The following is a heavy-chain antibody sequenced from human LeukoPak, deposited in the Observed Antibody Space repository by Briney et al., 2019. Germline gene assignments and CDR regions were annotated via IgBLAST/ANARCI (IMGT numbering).Heavy chain of an antibody. CDR3: ATSIAAAGWLEGAFDI. V-gene: IGHV4-4*07. J-gene: IGHJ3*02. CDR2: IYSSGSP. D-gene: IGHD6-13*01. Sequence: SETLSLTCTVSGGSISSHYWNWIRQPAGKGLEWIGRIYSSGSPNYNPSLESRVTMSVDTSKNQVSVKLSSVTAADTAIYYCATSIAAAGWLEGAFDIWGLGTMVTVSS. CDR1: GGSISSHY.